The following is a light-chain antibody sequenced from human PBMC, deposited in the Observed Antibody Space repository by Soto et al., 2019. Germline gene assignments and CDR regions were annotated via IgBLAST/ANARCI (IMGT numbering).Light chain of an antibody. CDR3: QQDGSSPPST. CDR2: GAS. CDR1: RSVSSY. V-gene: IGKV3-20*01. J-gene: IGKJ4*01. Sequence: IVLSQSAATVSLSPGERATHSCRASRSVSSYLAWYQHKPGQAPRLLTYGASTRATGIPARFSGSGSGTDFTLTISRLEPEDFAAYYCQQDGSSPPSTFGGGTNVDI.